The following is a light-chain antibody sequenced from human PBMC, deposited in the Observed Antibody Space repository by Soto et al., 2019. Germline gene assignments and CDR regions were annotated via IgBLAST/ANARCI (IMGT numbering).Light chain of an antibody. CDR3: LQDYSYPAT. CDR1: QSISSW. CDR2: DAS. Sequence: DIQMTQSPSTLSASVGDRVTITCRASQSISSWLAWYQQKPGKAPKLLIYDASSLESGVPSRFSGSGSGTEFTLTINSLQPEDFATYYCLQDYSYPATFGAGTKVDIK. J-gene: IGKJ4*01. V-gene: IGKV1-5*01.